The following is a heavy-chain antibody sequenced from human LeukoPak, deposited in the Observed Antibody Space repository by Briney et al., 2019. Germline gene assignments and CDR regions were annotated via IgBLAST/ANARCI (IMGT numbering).Heavy chain of an antibody. CDR2: IYPGDSDT. J-gene: IGHJ5*02. CDR1: GYSFTSYW. CDR3: ARQDAAMVTTHNWFDP. D-gene: IGHD5-18*01. V-gene: IGHV5-51*01. Sequence: GESLKISCKGSGYSFTSYWIGWVRQMPGKGLEWMGIIYPGDSDTRYSPSFRGQVTISADKSISTAYLQWSSLKASDTAMYYCARQDAAMVTTHNWFDPWGQGTLVTVSS.